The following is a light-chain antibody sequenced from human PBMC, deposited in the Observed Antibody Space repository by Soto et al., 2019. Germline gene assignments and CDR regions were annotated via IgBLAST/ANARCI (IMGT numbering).Light chain of an antibody. V-gene: IGKV3D-20*02. J-gene: IGKJ5*01. Sequence: EIVLTQSPGTLSLSPGERATPSCRASQSVNSNYLAWYQQKPGQAPRLLFSGASSRATGIPDRFSGSGSGTVFTLTISRLEPEDFAVYYCQQRSNWPPSFGQGTRLEIK. CDR1: QSVNSNY. CDR3: QQRSNWPPS. CDR2: GAS.